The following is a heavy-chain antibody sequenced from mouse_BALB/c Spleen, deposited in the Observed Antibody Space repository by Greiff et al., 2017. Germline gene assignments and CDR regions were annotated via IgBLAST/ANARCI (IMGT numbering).Heavy chain of an antibody. CDR1: GFNIKDTY. Sequence: EVQLQQSGAELVKPGASVKLSCTASGFNIKDTYMHWVKQRPEQGLEWIGRIDPANGNTKYDPKFQGKATITADTSSNTAYLQLSSLTSEDTAVYYCARSDYYGVYYYAMDYWGQGTSVTVSS. D-gene: IGHD1-1*01. CDR2: IDPANGNT. J-gene: IGHJ4*01. V-gene: IGHV14-3*02. CDR3: ARSDYYGVYYYAMDY.